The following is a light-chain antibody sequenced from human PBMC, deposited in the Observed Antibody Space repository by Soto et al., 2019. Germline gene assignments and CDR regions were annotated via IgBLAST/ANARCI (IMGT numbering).Light chain of an antibody. CDR1: QSIGSW. Sequence: DIQMTQSPSTLSGSVGDRVIITCRASQSIGSWLAWYQQQPGKVPKLLIYTASTLQSGVPSRFRGSGSGTDFTFTISRLQPEDIATYYCQQYENLPTFGQGTRLEIK. CDR2: TAS. J-gene: IGKJ5*01. CDR3: QQYENLPT. V-gene: IGKV1-5*03.